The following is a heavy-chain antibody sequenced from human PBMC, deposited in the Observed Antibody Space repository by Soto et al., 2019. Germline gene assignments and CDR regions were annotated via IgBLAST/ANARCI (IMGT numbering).Heavy chain of an antibody. CDR3: ARLGCGGDCYYDWYFDL. CDR2: IIPIFGTA. V-gene: IGHV1-69*12. Sequence: QVQLVQSGAEVKKPGSSVKVSCKASGGTFSSYAISWVRQAPGQGLEWMGGIIPIFGTANYAQKFQGRVTITADESTSTAYMELSSVRSEETAVYYCARLGCGGDCYYDWYFDLWGRGTLVTVSS. J-gene: IGHJ2*01. D-gene: IGHD2-21*02. CDR1: GGTFSSYA.